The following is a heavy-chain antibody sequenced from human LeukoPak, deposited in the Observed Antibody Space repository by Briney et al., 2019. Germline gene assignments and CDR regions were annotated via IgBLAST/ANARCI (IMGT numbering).Heavy chain of an antibody. V-gene: IGHV4-39*01. CDR3: ARLLDSSAVDY. D-gene: IGHD3-22*01. CDR2: IYYSGST. J-gene: IGHJ4*02. CDR1: GFTFSGYW. Sequence: GSLRLSCAASGFTFSGYWMTWVRQPPGKGLEWIGSIYYSGSTYYNPSLKSRVTISVDTSKNQFSLKLSSVTAADTAVYYCARLLDSSAVDYWGQGTLVTVSS.